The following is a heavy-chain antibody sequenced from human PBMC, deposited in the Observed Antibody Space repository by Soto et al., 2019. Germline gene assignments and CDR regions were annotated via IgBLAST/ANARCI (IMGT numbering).Heavy chain of an antibody. Sequence: SQTLSLTCAISGDSVSSNSAAWNWIRQSPSRGLEWLGRTYYRSKWYNDYAVSVKSRITINPDTSKNQFSLQLNSVTPEDTAVYYCARVLRGYIVVVPAARDAFDIWGQGTMVTVSS. CDR2: TYYRSKWYN. CDR1: GDSVSSNSAA. D-gene: IGHD2-2*01. CDR3: ARVLRGYIVVVPAARDAFDI. J-gene: IGHJ3*02. V-gene: IGHV6-1*01.